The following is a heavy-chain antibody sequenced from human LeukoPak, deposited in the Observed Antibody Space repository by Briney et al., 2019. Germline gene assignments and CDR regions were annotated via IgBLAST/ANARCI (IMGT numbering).Heavy chain of an antibody. CDR2: ISSGSSTI. CDR3: ARFFDY. V-gene: IGHV3-48*01. J-gene: IGHJ4*02. CDR1: GFTFSSYS. Sequence: PGGSLRLSCAASGFTFSSYSMNWVRQAPGRGLEWVSYISSGSSTIYFADSVKGRFTTSRDEAKNPLYLQMTGLCCEEKAVYYCARFFDYWGQGTLVTVSS.